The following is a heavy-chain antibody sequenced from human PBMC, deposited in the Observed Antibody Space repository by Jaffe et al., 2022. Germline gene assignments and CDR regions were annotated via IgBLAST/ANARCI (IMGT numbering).Heavy chain of an antibody. CDR3: AKDRGTMVRAYFDY. CDR2: IRYDGSNK. V-gene: IGHV3-30*02. J-gene: IGHJ4*02. D-gene: IGHD3-10*01. Sequence: QVQLVESGGGVVQPGGSLRLSCAASGFTFSSYGMHWVRQAPGKGLEWVAFIRYDGSNKYYADSVKGRFTISRDNSKNTLYLQMNSLRAEDTAVYYCAKDRGTMVRAYFDYWGQGTLVTVSS. CDR1: GFTFSSYG.